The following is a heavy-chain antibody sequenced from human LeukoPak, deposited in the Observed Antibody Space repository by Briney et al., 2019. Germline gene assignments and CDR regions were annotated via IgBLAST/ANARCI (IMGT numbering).Heavy chain of an antibody. CDR2: IYSSGST. CDR1: GGSISAYY. Sequence: SETLSFTCTASGGSISAYYWNWIRQPPGKGLQWIGYIYSSGSTNYNPSLKSRVTISLDTSKNQFSLKVTSVTAADTVFFFKQKTAYDILTGYWNWFDPWGQGTLVTVSS. CDR3: QKTAYDILTGYWNWFDP. V-gene: IGHV4-59*01. J-gene: IGHJ5*02. D-gene: IGHD3-9*01.